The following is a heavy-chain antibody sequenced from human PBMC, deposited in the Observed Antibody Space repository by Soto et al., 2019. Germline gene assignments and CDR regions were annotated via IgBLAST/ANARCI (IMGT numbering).Heavy chain of an antibody. V-gene: IGHV3-23*01. D-gene: IGHD5-12*01. CDR1: GFTFSSYA. CDR2: ISGSGGST. J-gene: IGHJ4*02. CDR3: ARNRRGYSGYDSASDY. Sequence: PGGSLRLSCAASGFTFSSYAMSWVRQAPGKGLEWVSAISGSGGSTYYADSVKGRFTISRDNSKNTLYLQMNSLRAEDTAVYYCARNRRGYSGYDSASDYWGQGTLVTVSS.